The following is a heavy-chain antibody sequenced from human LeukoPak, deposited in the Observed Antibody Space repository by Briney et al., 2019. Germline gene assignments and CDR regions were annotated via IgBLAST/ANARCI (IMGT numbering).Heavy chain of an antibody. D-gene: IGHD2-2*02. CDR1: GYSFTSYW. J-gene: IGHJ3*02. Sequence: GESLKISCKGSGYSFTSYWIGWVRQMPGKGLEWMGIIYPGDSDTRYSPSFQGQVTISADKSIRTAYLQWSSLKASDTAMYYCARQFSYMGDAFDIWGQGIMVTVSS. CDR2: IYPGDSDT. CDR3: ARQFSYMGDAFDI. V-gene: IGHV5-51*01.